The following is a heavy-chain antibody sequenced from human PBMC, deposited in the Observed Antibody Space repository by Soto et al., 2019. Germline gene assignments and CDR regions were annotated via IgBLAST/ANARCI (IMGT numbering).Heavy chain of an antibody. CDR2: ISDSGANT. J-gene: IGHJ6*02. V-gene: IGHV3-23*01. CDR1: GFTFRSYG. D-gene: IGHD1-26*01. Sequence: EVQLLESGGGLVQPGGSLRLSCAASGFTFRSYGMSWVRQAPGKGLEWVSTISDSGANTYYADSVKGRFTVSRDNSKSTVDLQMNSLRAEDTAVYYFAKPPVGYYYYGMDVWGQGTTVTVSS. CDR3: AKPPVGYYYYGMDV.